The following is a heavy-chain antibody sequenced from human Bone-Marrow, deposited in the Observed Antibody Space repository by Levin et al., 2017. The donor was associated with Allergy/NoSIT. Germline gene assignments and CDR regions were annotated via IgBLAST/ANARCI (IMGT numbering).Heavy chain of an antibody. CDR3: TRLHCSGNCYPGD. CDR1: GGSISSSF. CDR2: IHSTWGA. V-gene: IGHV4-4*08. D-gene: IGHD2-21*01. J-gene: IGHJ4*02. Sequence: PSETLSLTCTVSGGSISSSFWSWIRQPPGKGLEWIGYIHSTWGAQYNSSLKSRATISVDTSRDQFSLKLSSMTAADTAVYYCTRLHCSGNCYPGDWGKGTLVTVSS.